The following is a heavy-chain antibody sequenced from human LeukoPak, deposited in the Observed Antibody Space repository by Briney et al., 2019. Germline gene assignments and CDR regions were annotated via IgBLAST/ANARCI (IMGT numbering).Heavy chain of an antibody. Sequence: SETLSLTCTVSGGSISSSSYYWGWIRQPPGKGLEWIGSIYYSGSTYYNPSLKSRVTISVDTSKNQFSLKLSSVTAADTAVYYCARDFSSSWSQAYGYWGQGTLVTVSS. CDR1: GGSISSSSYY. D-gene: IGHD6-13*01. V-gene: IGHV4-39*07. CDR2: IYYSGST. J-gene: IGHJ4*02. CDR3: ARDFSSSWSQAYGY.